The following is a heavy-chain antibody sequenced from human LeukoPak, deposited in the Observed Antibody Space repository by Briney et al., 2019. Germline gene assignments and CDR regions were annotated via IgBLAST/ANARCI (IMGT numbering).Heavy chain of an antibody. CDR2: ISAYNGNT. CDR1: GYTFTSYC. J-gene: IGHJ5*02. CDR3: ARTDIHGGP. D-gene: IGHD3-10*01. Sequence: GASVKLSCKASGYTFTSYCISWVRQAPGQGLEWMGWISAYNGNTNYAQKPQGRVTMTTDTSTSTAYMELRSLRSDDTAVYYGARTDIHGGPWGQGTLVTVSS. V-gene: IGHV1-18*01.